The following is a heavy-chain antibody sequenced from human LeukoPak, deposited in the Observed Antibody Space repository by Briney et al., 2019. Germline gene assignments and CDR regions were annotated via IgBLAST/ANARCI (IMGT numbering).Heavy chain of an antibody. CDR3: ARTQWLPREGAFDI. CDR2: IDFEDGKT. Sequence: GASVKVSCKVSGYSLSELTMHWVRQSPGEGLEWLGGIDFEDGKTIYAQRFQGRVSMIEDTSTDTAYMELSSLRSEDTAVYYCARTQWLPREGAFDIWGQGTMVTVSS. D-gene: IGHD6-19*01. CDR1: GYSLSELT. V-gene: IGHV1-24*01. J-gene: IGHJ3*02.